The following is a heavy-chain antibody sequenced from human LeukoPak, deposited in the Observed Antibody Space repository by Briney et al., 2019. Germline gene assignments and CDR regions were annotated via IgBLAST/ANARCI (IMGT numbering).Heavy chain of an antibody. J-gene: IGHJ4*02. CDR2: IIPILGIA. CDR1: GGTFSSYA. Sequence: ASVKVSCKASGGTFSSYAISWVRQAPGRGLEWMGRIIPILGIANYAQKFQGRVTITADKSTSTAYMELSSLRSEDTAVYYCAKGNVGYYGSGDDYWGQGTLVTVSS. V-gene: IGHV1-69*04. D-gene: IGHD3-10*01. CDR3: AKGNVGYYGSGDDY.